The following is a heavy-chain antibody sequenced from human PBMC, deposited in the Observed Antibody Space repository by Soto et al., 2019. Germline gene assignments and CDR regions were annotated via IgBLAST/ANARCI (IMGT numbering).Heavy chain of an antibody. CDR3: ARWSYLDY. CDR1: GFIFGRYA. CDR2: ISGSDGKT. Sequence: LILSCVGSGFIFGRYALTWFRQAPGKGLEWVSTISGSDGKTFYADALKGRFSISRDISQSTLYLQMNSLRADDTAIYYFARWSYLDYWGQGTRVTV. V-gene: IGHV3-23*01. J-gene: IGHJ4*02. D-gene: IGHD3-3*01.